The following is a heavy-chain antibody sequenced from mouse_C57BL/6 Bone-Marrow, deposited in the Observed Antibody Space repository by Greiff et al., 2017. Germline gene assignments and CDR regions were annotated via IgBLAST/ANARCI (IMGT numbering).Heavy chain of an antibody. V-gene: IGHV14-4*01. Sequence: VQLKESGAELVRPGASVKLSCTASGFNIKDDYMHWVKQRPEQGLEWIGWIDPENGDTQYASKFQGKATITADTPSNTAYLQLSSLTSEDTAVYYCTTRGNTTVVAKPPGGQETLVTVSA. D-gene: IGHD1-1*01. J-gene: IGHJ3*01. CDR1: GFNIKDDY. CDR2: IDPENGDT. CDR3: TTRGNTTVVAKPP.